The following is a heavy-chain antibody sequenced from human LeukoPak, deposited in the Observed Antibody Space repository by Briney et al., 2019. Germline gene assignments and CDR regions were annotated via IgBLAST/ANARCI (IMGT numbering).Heavy chain of an antibody. Sequence: SETLSLTCTVSGGSISSVYYWGWIRQPPGKGLEWIGSIFYSGRIYYNPSLKSRVTISVDTSTNLFSLKLGSVTAADTAVYYCARHHYGDYRSYFDYWGQGTLVIVSS. V-gene: IGHV4-39*01. CDR3: ARHHYGDYRSYFDY. D-gene: IGHD4-17*01. CDR1: GGSISSVYY. J-gene: IGHJ4*02. CDR2: IFYSGRI.